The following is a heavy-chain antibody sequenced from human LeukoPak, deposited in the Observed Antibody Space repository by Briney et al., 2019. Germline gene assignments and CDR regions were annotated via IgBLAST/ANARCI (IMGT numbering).Heavy chain of an antibody. D-gene: IGHD3-3*01. CDR1: GFTFSSYA. Sequence: GGSLRLSCAASGFTFSSYAMHWVRQAPGKGLEWVAVISYDGSNKYYADSVKGRFTISRDNSKNTLYLQMNSLRAEDTAVYYCARERVEYYDFWSGYPMPDYWGQGTLVTVSS. V-gene: IGHV3-30-3*01. CDR3: ARERVEYYDFWSGYPMPDY. CDR2: ISYDGSNK. J-gene: IGHJ4*02.